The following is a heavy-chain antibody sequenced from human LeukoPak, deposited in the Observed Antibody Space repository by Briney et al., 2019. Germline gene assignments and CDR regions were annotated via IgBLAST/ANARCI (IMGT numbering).Heavy chain of an antibody. CDR2: INPKTGGT. J-gene: IGHJ4*02. CDR3: ARDGRLTIFVRGIITEGSPPKN. V-gene: IGHV1-2*02. D-gene: IGHD3-10*01. Sequence: ASVKVSCKASGYTFANSYMHWVRQAPGQGLEWMGWINPKTGGTNYAQRFQGRVTMTRDTSIRTAYMELNSLRSDDTAVYYCARDGRLTIFVRGIITEGSPPKNWGQGTLVTVSS. CDR1: GYTFANSY.